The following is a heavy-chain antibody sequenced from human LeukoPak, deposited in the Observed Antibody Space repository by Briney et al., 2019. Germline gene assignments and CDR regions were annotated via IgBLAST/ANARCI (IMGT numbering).Heavy chain of an antibody. Sequence: GWSLRLSSAASGLTSCDYNMSWIRDAPGERLEWVSYISSSGSTIYYADSVKGRFTISRDNAKNSLYLQMNSLRAEDTAVYYCARDWGLGLYYFDYWGQGTLVTVSS. D-gene: IGHD7-27*01. CDR1: GLTSCDYN. CDR3: ARDWGLGLYYFDY. J-gene: IGHJ4*02. V-gene: IGHV3-11*04. CDR2: ISSSGSTI.